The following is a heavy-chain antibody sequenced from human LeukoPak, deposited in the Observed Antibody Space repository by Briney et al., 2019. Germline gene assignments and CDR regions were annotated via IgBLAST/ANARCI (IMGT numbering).Heavy chain of an antibody. J-gene: IGHJ5*02. V-gene: IGHV3-33*01. Sequence: GGSLRLSCAGSGFRFGRYGIHWVRQTPGKGLEWVAMIWYDGSKKNYADSVKGRFTMSRDNSKNTVYLEMNSLRVEDTAVYYCTRDREVTKGNWFGPWGQGTLVTVSS. CDR1: GFRFGRYG. D-gene: IGHD4-17*01. CDR2: IWYDGSKK. CDR3: TRDREVTKGNWFGP.